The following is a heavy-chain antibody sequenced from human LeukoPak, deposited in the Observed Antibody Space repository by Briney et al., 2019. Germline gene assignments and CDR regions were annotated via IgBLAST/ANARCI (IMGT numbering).Heavy chain of an antibody. J-gene: IGHJ3*02. CDR1: GFTVSSNY. CDR3: ARDYYDSSGRGAFDI. Sequence: GGSLTLSCAASGFTVSSNYMSWVRQAPGKGLEWVSVIYSGGSTYYADSVKGRFTISRDNSKNTLYLQMNSLRAEDTAVYYCARDYYDSSGRGAFDIWGQGTMVTVSS. V-gene: IGHV3-53*01. D-gene: IGHD3-22*01. CDR2: IYSGGST.